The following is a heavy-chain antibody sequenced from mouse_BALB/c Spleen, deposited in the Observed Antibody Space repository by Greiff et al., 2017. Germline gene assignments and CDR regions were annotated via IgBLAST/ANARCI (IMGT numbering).Heavy chain of an antibody. D-gene: IGHD1-2*01. CDR3: ARGNYGYYFDY. J-gene: IGHJ2*01. V-gene: IGHV5-17*02. CDR2: ISSGSSTI. Sequence: EVKLMESGGGLVQPGGSRKLSCAASGFTFSSFGMHWVRQAPEKGLEWVAYISSGSSTIYYADTVKGRFTISRDNPKNTLFLQMTSLRSEDTAMYYCARGNYGYYFDYWGQGTTLTVSS. CDR1: GFTFSSFG.